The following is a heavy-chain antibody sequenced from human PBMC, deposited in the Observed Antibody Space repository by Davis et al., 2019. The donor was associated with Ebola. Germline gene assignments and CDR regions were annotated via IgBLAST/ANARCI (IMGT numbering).Heavy chain of an antibody. J-gene: IGHJ4*02. V-gene: IGHV4-38-2*02. Sequence: SETLSLTCTVSGYSISSGYYWGWIRQPPGKGLEWIGSIHYGGSTYYTPSLKSRVIISVDTSRKQFSLNLSSVTAADTAIYYCARLSSSVAGLYWGQGILVTVSS. CDR3: ARLSSSVAGLY. D-gene: IGHD6-19*01. CDR1: GYSISSGYY. CDR2: IHYGGST.